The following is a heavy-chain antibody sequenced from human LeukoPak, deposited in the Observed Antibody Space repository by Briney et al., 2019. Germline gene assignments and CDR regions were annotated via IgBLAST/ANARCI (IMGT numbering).Heavy chain of an antibody. CDR3: AREGYGSGSYYGRSFDY. CDR1: GDSISSSSYY. J-gene: IGHJ4*02. D-gene: IGHD3-10*01. CDR2: IYYSGTT. V-gene: IGHV4-39*07. Sequence: PSETLSLTCTVSGDSISSSSYYWGWIRQPPGKGLEWIGNIYYSGTTYNNPSLKSRVTIDVDTSKNQFSLKLSSVTAADTAVYYCAREGYGSGSYYGRSFDYWGQGTLVTVSS.